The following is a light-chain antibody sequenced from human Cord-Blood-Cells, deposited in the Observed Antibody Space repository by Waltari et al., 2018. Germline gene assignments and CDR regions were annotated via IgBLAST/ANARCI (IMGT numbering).Light chain of an antibody. CDR1: QSVSSSY. Sequence: VLTQSPGTLSLSPGERATLSCRASQSVSSSYLAWYQQKPGQAPRLLIYGASSRATGIPDRFSGSGSGTDFTLTISRLEPEDFAVYYCQQYGSSPQTFGQGTKLEIK. CDR3: QQYGSSPQT. V-gene: IGKV3-20*01. CDR2: GAS. J-gene: IGKJ2*01.